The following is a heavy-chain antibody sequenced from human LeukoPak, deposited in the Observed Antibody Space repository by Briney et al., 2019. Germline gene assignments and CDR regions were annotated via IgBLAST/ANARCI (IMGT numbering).Heavy chain of an antibody. CDR3: AREPYYYDSSGSDAFGI. Sequence: ASVKVSCKASGYTFTSYYMHWVRQAPGQGLEWMGIINPSGGSTSYAQKFQGRVTMTRDTSISTAYMELSRLRSDDAAVYYCAREPYYYDSSGSDAFGIWGQGTMVTVSS. J-gene: IGHJ3*02. D-gene: IGHD3-22*01. V-gene: IGHV1-46*01. CDR2: INPSGGST. CDR1: GYTFTSYY.